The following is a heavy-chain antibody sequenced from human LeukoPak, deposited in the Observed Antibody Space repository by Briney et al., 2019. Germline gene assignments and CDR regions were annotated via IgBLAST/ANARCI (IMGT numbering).Heavy chain of an antibody. D-gene: IGHD5-18*01. CDR1: GGSFSGYY. CDR3: ARGSDTANDY. V-gene: IGHV4-34*01. J-gene: IGHJ4*02. CDR2: INHSGST. Sequence: SETLSLTCAVYGGSFSGYYWSWIRQPPGKGLEWIGEINHSGSTNYNPSLKSRVTISVDTSKNQFSLKLSSVTAADTAVYYCARGSDTANDYWGQGTLVTVSS.